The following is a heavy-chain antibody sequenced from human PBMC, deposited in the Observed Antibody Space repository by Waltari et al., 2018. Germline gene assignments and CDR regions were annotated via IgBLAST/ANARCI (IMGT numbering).Heavy chain of an antibody. CDR1: GFSLSTSGVG. D-gene: IGHD3-16*02. J-gene: IGHJ3*02. CDR2: IYWNDDK. CDR3: AHRAFTFGGVIVEHGSAFDI. V-gene: IGHV2-5*01. Sequence: QITLKESGPTLVKPTQTLTLTCTFSGFSLSTSGVGVGWIRQPPGKALEWLALIYWNDDKRYSPSLKSRLTITKDTSKNQVVLTMTNMDPVDTATYYCAHRAFTFGGVIVEHGSAFDIWGQGTMVTVSS.